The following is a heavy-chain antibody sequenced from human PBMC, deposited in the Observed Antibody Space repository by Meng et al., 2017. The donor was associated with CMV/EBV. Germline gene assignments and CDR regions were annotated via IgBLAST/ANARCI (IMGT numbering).Heavy chain of an antibody. J-gene: IGHJ4*02. D-gene: IGHD5-18*01. V-gene: IGHV3-21*01. CDR1: GFTFSNAW. Sequence: GESLKISCAASGFTFSNAWMSWVRQAPGKGLEWVSSISSSSSYIYYADSVKGRFTISRDNAKNSLYLQMNSLRAEDTAVYYCARDTAMGAPSDYWGQGTLVTVSS. CDR3: ARDTAMGAPSDY. CDR2: ISSSSSYI.